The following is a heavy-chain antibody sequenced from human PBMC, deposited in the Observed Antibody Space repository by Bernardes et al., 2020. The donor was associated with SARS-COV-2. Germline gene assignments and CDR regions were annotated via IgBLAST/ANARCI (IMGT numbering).Heavy chain of an antibody. J-gene: IGHJ4*02. CDR2: ISSDGSST. V-gene: IGHV3-74*01. CDR1: GLTFSTYW. CDR3: ARPGRPGAYYFEY. D-gene: IGHD1-26*01. Sequence: GSLRLSCAASGLTFSTYWMHWVRQAPGKGLVWVSRISSDGSSTSYADSVKGRFTISRDNAKNTLYLQMNSLRAEDTAVYYCARPGRPGAYYFEYWGQGTLVTVSS.